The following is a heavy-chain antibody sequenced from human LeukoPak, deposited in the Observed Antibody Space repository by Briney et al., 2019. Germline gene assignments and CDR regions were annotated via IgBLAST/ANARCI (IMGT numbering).Heavy chain of an antibody. V-gene: IGHV3-23*01. Sequence: GGSLRLSCAASGFTFSSYAMSWVRQAPGKGLEWVSAISGSGGSTYYADSVKGRFTISRDNSKNTLYLQMNSLRAEDTAVYYCAKDGEYYYDSSGPFDYWGQGTLVTVSS. CDR3: AKDGEYYYDSSGPFDY. J-gene: IGHJ4*02. CDR1: GFTFSSYA. D-gene: IGHD3-22*01. CDR2: ISGSGGST.